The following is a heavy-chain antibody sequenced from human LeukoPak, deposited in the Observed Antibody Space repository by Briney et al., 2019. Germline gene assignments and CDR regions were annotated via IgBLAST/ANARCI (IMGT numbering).Heavy chain of an antibody. Sequence: GASVKVSCKASGGTFSIYAISWVRQDPGQGLERMGRIIPIFGIANYAQKFQGRVTITADKSTSTPYMELSSLRSEDTAVYYCAREHIVVVVAATNDVFDIWGQGTMVTVSS. D-gene: IGHD2-15*01. CDR2: IIPIFGIA. CDR1: GGTFSIYA. CDR3: AREHIVVVVAATNDVFDI. V-gene: IGHV1-69*04. J-gene: IGHJ3*02.